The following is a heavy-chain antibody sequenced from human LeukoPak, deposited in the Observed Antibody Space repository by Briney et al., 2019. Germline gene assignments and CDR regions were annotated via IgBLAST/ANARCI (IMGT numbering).Heavy chain of an antibody. CDR2: INYSGST. V-gene: IGHV4-59*01. Sequence: SETLSLTCPVYGGSISSDYWSWIRQPPGKGLEWIGYINYSGSTNYNPSLKSRVTMSIDTSKTEFSLKLSSVTAADTAVYYCAGASKQWLPPDYWGQGILVSVSS. D-gene: IGHD6-19*01. J-gene: IGHJ4*02. CDR3: AGASKQWLPPDY. CDR1: GGSISSDY.